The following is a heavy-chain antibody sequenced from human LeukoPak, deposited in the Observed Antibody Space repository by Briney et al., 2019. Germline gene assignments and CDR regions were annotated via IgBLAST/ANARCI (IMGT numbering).Heavy chain of an antibody. CDR3: ARDLNYYDSSGNY. Sequence: GGSLRLSCAASGFTFSSYAMSWVRQAPGKGLEWVSAISGSGGSTYYADSVKGRFTISRDNAKNSLYLQMNSLRAEDTAVYYCARDLNYYDSSGNYWGQGTLVAVSS. CDR2: ISGSGGST. D-gene: IGHD3-22*01. V-gene: IGHV3-23*01. CDR1: GFTFSSYA. J-gene: IGHJ4*02.